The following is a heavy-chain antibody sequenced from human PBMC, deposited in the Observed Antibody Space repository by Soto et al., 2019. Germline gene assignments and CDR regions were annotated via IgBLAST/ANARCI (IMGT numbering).Heavy chain of an antibody. CDR1: GGTFSSYA. CDR2: IIPIFGTA. Sequence: QVQLVQSGAEVKKPGSSVKVSCKASGGTFSSYAISWVRQAPGQGLEWMGGIIPIFGTANYAQKFQGRVTITADESTSTAYMELSSLRSEDTAVYYCARVPKGYCISTSSNPTLWFGIDPWGQGTLVTVSS. CDR3: ARVPKGYCISTSSNPTLWFGIDP. V-gene: IGHV1-69*12. J-gene: IGHJ5*02. D-gene: IGHD2-2*01.